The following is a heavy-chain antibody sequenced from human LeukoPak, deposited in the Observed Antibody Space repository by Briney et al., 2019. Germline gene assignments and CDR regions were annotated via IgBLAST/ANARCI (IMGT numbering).Heavy chain of an antibody. D-gene: IGHD6-6*01. V-gene: IGHV3-23*01. J-gene: IGHJ6*02. CDR2: ISGSDGST. CDR1: GFTFSSYA. Sequence: GGSLRLSCAASGFTFSSYAMSWVRQAPGKGLEWVSGISGSDGSTDYADSVKGRFTISRDNSKNTLYLQMNSLRAEDTAVYYCAKVSPFYSSSSAYYYYGMDVWGQGTTVTVSS. CDR3: AKVSPFYSSSSAYYYYGMDV.